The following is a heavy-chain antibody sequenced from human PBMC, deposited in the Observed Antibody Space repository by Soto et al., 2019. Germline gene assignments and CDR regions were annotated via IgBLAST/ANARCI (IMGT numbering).Heavy chain of an antibody. J-gene: IGHJ6*02. CDR2: IYDNGTT. Sequence: GSLRLSRAASGLTVSNAYMAWVRQAPGMGLEWVSVIYDNGTTYYADSVKGRFTISRDTSTNTLSLQMDSLRAEDTAVYYCVRPLPSGRNYGLDVWGQGTTVTVSS. CDR1: GLTVSNAY. CDR3: VRPLPSGRNYGLDV. V-gene: IGHV3-53*01. D-gene: IGHD3-10*01.